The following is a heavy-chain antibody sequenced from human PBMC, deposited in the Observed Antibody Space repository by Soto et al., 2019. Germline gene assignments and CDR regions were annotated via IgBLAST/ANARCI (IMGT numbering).Heavy chain of an antibody. D-gene: IGHD3-9*01. V-gene: IGHV3-23*01. CDR1: GFTFSNYA. Sequence: GGSLRLSCAASGFTFSNYAMTWVRQAPGKGLEWVSAISGSGGSTYYADSVKGRFTISRDNSKNTLYLRMNSLRAEDTAVFYCAKDRAIRPGSDFDYWGQGTQVTVSS. J-gene: IGHJ4*02. CDR3: AKDRAIRPGSDFDY. CDR2: ISGSGGST.